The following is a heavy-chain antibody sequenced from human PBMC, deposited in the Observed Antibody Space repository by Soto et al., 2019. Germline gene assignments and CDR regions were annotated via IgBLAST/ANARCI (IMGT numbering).Heavy chain of an antibody. CDR2: IDWDDDK. CDR3: ARTPLYYYDSSGYQYYFDY. V-gene: IGHV2-70*01. Sequence: GPTLVNPKQTLKLTCTFSGFSLSTSGMCVSWIRQPPGRALEWLALIDWDDDKYYSTSLKTRLTISKDTSKNQVVLTMTNIAPVDTATYYCARTPLYYYDSSGYQYYFDYWGQQTLVTVSS. J-gene: IGHJ4*02. D-gene: IGHD3-22*01. CDR1: GFSLSTSGMC.